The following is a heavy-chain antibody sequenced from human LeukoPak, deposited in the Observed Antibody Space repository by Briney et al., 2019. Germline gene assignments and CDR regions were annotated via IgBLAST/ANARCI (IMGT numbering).Heavy chain of an antibody. Sequence: SETLSLTCSVSGDSISSGDYYWSWVRQPPGKTLECIGYIYYSGSTYSNPSLRSRVTISVDTPNKQFSLKLSSVTAADTAVYYCARDTRMSSGYHYFDLWGQGTLVTVSS. CDR3: ARDTRMSSGYHYFDL. D-gene: IGHD3-22*01. J-gene: IGHJ4*02. CDR2: IYYSGST. V-gene: IGHV4-30-4*01. CDR1: GDSISSGDYY.